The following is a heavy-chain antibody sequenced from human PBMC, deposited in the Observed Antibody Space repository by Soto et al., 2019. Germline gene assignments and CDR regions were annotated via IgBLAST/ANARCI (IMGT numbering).Heavy chain of an antibody. Sequence: SLRLSCASSGFTFSSYAMHWVRQAPGKGLEWVAVISYDGSNKYYADSVKGRFTISRDNSKNTLYLQMNSLRAEDTAVYYCARSMVRGVIPPKNYGMDVWGQGTTVTVSS. CDR2: ISYDGSNK. J-gene: IGHJ6*02. CDR1: GFTFSSYA. V-gene: IGHV3-30-3*01. D-gene: IGHD3-10*01. CDR3: ARSMVRGVIPPKNYGMDV.